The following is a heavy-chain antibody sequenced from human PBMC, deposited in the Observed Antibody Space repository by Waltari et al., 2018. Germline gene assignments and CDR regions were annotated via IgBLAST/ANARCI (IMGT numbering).Heavy chain of an antibody. CDR2: IYYSGST. CDR3: ATAEGLAAAGNTPRWFDP. D-gene: IGHD6-13*01. V-gene: IGHV4-59*01. J-gene: IGHJ5*02. Sequence: QVQLQESGPGLVKPSETLSLTCTVSGGSISSYYWSWIRQPPGKGLEWIGYIYYSGSTNYNPSLKSRVTISVDTSKNQFSLKLSSVTAADTAVYYCATAEGLAAAGNTPRWFDPWGQGTLVTVSS. CDR1: GGSISSYY.